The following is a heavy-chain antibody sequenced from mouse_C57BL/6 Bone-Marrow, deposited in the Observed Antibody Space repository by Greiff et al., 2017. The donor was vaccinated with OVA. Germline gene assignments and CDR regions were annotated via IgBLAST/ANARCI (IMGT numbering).Heavy chain of an antibody. V-gene: IGHV1-12*01. CDR1: GYTFTSYY. CDR2: IYPGNGDT. Sequence: QVQLKESGAELVRPGASVKMSCKASGYTFTSYYMHWVKQTPRQGLEWIGAIYPGNGDTSYNQKFKGKATLTVDKSSSTAYMQLSSLTSEDSAVYYCVRGSVWYYDVWGTGTTVTVSS. J-gene: IGHJ1*03. CDR3: VRGSVWYYDV.